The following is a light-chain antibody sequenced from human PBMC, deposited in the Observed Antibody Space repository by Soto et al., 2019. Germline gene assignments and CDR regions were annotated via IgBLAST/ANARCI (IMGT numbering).Light chain of an antibody. V-gene: IGLV7-46*01. CDR1: TGAVPSGHY. Sequence: QAVVTQEPSLTVSPGGTVTLTCGSSTGAVPSGHYPYWFQQKPGQAPRTLIYDTSNKHSWTPARFSGSLLGGKAALTLSGAQPEDEAEYYCILVYSGGVVFGGGTKVTVL. J-gene: IGLJ2*01. CDR3: ILVYSGGVV. CDR2: DTS.